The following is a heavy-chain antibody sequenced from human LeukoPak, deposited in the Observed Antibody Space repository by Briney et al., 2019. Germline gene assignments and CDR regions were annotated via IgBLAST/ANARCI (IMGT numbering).Heavy chain of an antibody. CDR3: ARIPRIAAAGPKFDY. J-gene: IGHJ4*02. Sequence: PSETLSLTCAVYGGSFSGYYWSWIRQPPGKGLEWIGEINHSGSTNYNPSLKSRVTISVDTSKNQFPLKLSSVTAADTAVYYCARIPRIAAAGPKFDYWGQGTLVTVSS. D-gene: IGHD6-13*01. CDR2: INHSGST. CDR1: GGSFSGYY. V-gene: IGHV4-34*01.